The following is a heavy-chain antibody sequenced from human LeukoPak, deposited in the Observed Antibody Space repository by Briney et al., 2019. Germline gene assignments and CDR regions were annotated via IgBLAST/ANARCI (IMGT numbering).Heavy chain of an antibody. V-gene: IGHV4-38-2*02. CDR2: IYHSGST. CDR3: ARDVDYGDYDY. J-gene: IGHJ4*02. CDR1: GYSISSGYY. D-gene: IGHD4-17*01. Sequence: SETLSLTCTVSGYSISSGYYWGWIRQPPGKGLEWIGSIYHSGSTYYNPSLKSRVTISVDTSKNQFSLKLSSVTAADTAVYYCARDVDYGDYDYWGQGTLVTVSS.